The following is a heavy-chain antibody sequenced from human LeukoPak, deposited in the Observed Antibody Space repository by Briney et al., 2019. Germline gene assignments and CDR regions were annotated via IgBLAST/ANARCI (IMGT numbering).Heavy chain of an antibody. CDR3: AREAITFGGVIVRRAFDI. Sequence: PGGSLRLSCAASGFTFSSYSMNWVRQAPGKGLEWVSSISSSSSYIYYADSVKGRFTISRDNAKNSLYLQMNSLRAEDTAVYYCAREAITFGGVIVRRAFDIWGQGTMVTVSS. V-gene: IGHV3-21*01. J-gene: IGHJ3*02. CDR1: GFTFSSYS. D-gene: IGHD3-16*02. CDR2: ISSSSSYI.